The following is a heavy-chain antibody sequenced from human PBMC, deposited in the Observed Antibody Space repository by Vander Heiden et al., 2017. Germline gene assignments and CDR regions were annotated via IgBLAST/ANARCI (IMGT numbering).Heavy chain of an antibody. J-gene: IGHJ6*02. CDR3: TTFSGVVIMLDV. CDR2: IRSKVHSYAT. V-gene: IGHV3-73*02. Sequence: EVQLVESGGGLVQPGGSLKLSCAASGFSFSGSALHWVRQASGKGLEWLGRIRSKVHSYATVYAASVKGRFTISRDDSKNTAYLQMNSLKIEDTAVYFCTTFSGVVIMLDVWGHGTTVTVSS. CDR1: GFSFSGSA. D-gene: IGHD3-3*01.